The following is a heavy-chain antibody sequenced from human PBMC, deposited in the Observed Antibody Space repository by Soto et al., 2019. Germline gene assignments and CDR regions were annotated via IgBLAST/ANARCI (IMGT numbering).Heavy chain of an antibody. D-gene: IGHD3-16*01. CDR1: GFTFSSYW. J-gene: IGHJ6*02. CDR2: INSDGSST. V-gene: IGHV3-74*01. Sequence: GESLRLSCAASGFTFSSYWMHWVRQAPGKGLVWVSRINSDGSSTSYADSVKGRFTISRDNAKNTLYLQMNSLRAEDTAVYYCASGALTPYGMDVWGQGTTVTVSS. CDR3: ASGALTPYGMDV.